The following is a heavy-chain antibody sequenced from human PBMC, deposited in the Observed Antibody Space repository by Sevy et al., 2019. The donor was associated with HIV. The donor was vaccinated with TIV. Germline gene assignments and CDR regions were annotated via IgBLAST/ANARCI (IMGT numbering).Heavy chain of an antibody. CDR1: GFTFSSYA. CDR2: ISGSGGST. J-gene: IGHJ6*03. Sequence: GGSLRLSCAASGFTFSSYAMSWVRQAPGKGLEWVSAISGSGGSTYYADSVKGRFTISRDNSKNTLYLQMNSLRAEDTAVYYCAKDRIYDFWSGYYYMDVWGKGTTVTVSS. CDR3: AKDRIYDFWSGYYYMDV. V-gene: IGHV3-23*01. D-gene: IGHD3-3*01.